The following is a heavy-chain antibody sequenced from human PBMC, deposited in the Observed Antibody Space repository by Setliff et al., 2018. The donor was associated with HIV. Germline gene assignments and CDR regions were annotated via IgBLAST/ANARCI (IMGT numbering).Heavy chain of an antibody. CDR2: INQSGIS. D-gene: IGHD3-3*01. J-gene: IGHJ4*02. CDR3: ARGGGFWSGQLDY. Sequence: PSETLSLTCAVYGGSFSDHYWTWIRQPPGKGLEWIGEINQSGISNFNPSLKSRVTMPIDTPKNQFSLKLSFVTAADTTVYFCARGGGFWSGQLDYWGQGTLVTVSS. CDR1: GGSFSDHY. V-gene: IGHV4-34*01.